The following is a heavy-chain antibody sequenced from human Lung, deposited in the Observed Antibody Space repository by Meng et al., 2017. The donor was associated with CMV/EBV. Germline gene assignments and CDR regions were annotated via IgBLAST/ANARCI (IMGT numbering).Heavy chain of an antibody. CDR3: ARERSSAHWG. V-gene: IGHV3-30-3*01. CDR1: GFTFSSYA. CDR2: ISYDGSNK. D-gene: IGHD7-27*01. J-gene: IGHJ4*02. Sequence: GGSLRLSCAASGFTFSSYAMHWVRQAPGKGLEWVAVISYDGSNKYYADSVKGRFTISRDNSKNTLYLQMNSLRAEDTAVYFCARERSSAHWGWGQGTLVTGSS.